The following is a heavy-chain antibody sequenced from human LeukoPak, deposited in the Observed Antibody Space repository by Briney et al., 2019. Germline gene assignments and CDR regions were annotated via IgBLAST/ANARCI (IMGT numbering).Heavy chain of an antibody. CDR2: IIPILGIA. Sequence: GASVTVSCKASGGTFSSHTISWVRQAPGQGLEWMGRIIPILGIANYAQKFQGRVTITADKSTSTAYMELSSLRSEDTAVYYCARDMSGSSHDAFDIWGQGTMVTVSS. J-gene: IGHJ3*02. CDR1: GGTFSSHT. CDR3: ARDMSGSSHDAFDI. V-gene: IGHV1-69*04. D-gene: IGHD1-26*01.